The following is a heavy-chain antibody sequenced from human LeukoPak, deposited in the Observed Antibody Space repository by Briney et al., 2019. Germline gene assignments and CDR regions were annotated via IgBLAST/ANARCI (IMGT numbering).Heavy chain of an antibody. D-gene: IGHD3-9*01. Sequence: SETLSLTCTVSGGSISSGGYYWSWIRQHPGKGLEWIGYIYYGGSTYYNPSLKSRVTISVDTSKNQFSLKLSSVTAADTAVYYCASGTTLTGYYGWGQGTLVTVSS. V-gene: IGHV4-31*03. CDR3: ASGTTLTGYYG. J-gene: IGHJ4*02. CDR2: IYYGGST. CDR1: GGSISSGGYY.